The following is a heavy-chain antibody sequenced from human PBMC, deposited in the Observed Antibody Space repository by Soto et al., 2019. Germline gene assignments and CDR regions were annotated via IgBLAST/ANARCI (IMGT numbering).Heavy chain of an antibody. CDR2: ISANGDDT. CDR3: AKLAVRGNYLGVDY. Sequence: PGGSLRLSCAASGFSFSSSVMYWVRQAPGKGLEWVSAISANGDDTYYADSVEGRFSISRDNSKDTLYVQMTSLRVEDTAVYFCAKLAVRGNYLGVDYWGKGTLVTVSS. V-gene: IGHV3-23*01. CDR1: GFSFSSSV. D-gene: IGHD1-26*01. J-gene: IGHJ4*02.